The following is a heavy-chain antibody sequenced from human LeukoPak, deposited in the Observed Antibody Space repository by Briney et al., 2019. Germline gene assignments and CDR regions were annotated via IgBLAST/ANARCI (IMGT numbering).Heavy chain of an antibody. CDR2: ISYDGTNK. CDR3: AKDSLVLEYYFAY. Sequence: GSLRLSCAPSGFTFSSYGMHWVRQAPGKGLEWVAVISYDGTNKYYADSVKGRFTISRDNSKNTLYLQMNSLRAEDTAVYYCAKDSLVLEYYFAYWDQGTLVTVSS. J-gene: IGHJ4*02. D-gene: IGHD3-3*01. V-gene: IGHV3-30*18. CDR1: GFTFSSYG.